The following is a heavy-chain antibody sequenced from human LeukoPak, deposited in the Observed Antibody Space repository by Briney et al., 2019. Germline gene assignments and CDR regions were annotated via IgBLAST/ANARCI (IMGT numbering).Heavy chain of an antibody. CDR1: GGSISSYY. J-gene: IGHJ4*02. D-gene: IGHD3-10*01. Sequence: SETLSLTCTVSGGSISSYYWSWTRQPPGKGLEWIGYIYYTGTTNYNPSLQSRVTISIETTKNQFSLKLSSVTAADTAVYYCARGGGYGSGSYFDYWGQGTLVTVSS. CDR3: ARGGGYGSGSYFDY. CDR2: IYYTGTT. V-gene: IGHV4-59*01.